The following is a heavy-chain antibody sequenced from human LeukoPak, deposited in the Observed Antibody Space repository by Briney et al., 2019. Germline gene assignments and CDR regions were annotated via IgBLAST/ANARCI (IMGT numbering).Heavy chain of an antibody. CDR2: ISSSGANT. D-gene: IGHD2-21*02. CDR1: GFTFSSYA. V-gene: IGHV3-23*01. CDR3: AKRDRPCSGDCSAPYYFDY. Sequence: GSLRLSCAASGFTFSSYAMSWVRQAPGKGLEWVSSISSSGANTYYADSVRGRFTISRDNSKNTLYLQMSSLRAEDTAVYYCAKRDRPCSGDCSAPYYFDYWGQGTLVTVSS. J-gene: IGHJ4*02.